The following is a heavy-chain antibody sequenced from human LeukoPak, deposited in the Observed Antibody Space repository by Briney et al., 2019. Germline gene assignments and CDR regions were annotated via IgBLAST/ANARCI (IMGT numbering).Heavy chain of an antibody. CDR1: GFTFSTSA. Sequence: PGGSLRLSCAGSGFTFSTSAMSWVRQTPGKGLEWVSGITCSGGSTNYADSVRGRFTISRDNSKNTVYLQMNSLGAEDTAVYFCATYRGRGSPFDFWGQGTQVTVSS. J-gene: IGHJ4*02. D-gene: IGHD3-10*01. V-gene: IGHV3-23*01. CDR3: ATYRGRGSPFDF. CDR2: ITCSGGST.